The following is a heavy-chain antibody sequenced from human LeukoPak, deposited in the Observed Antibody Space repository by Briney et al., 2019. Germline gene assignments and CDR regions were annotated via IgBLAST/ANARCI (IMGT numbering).Heavy chain of an antibody. CDR2: VSGSGAST. CDR1: GFTFTNYA. J-gene: IGHJ5*01. V-gene: IGHV3-23*01. Sequence: GGSLRLSCVASGFTFTNYAMTWVRQAPGKGLEWVSGVSGSGASTYYAESVKGRFSISRDNSENMMYLQLSSLRAEDSAVYYCAKGKVGGAVAGHLDSWGHGTLVTVSS. D-gene: IGHD6-19*01. CDR3: AKGKVGGAVAGHLDS.